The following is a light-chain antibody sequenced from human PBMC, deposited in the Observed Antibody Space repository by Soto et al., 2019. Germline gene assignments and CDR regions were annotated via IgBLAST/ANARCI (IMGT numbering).Light chain of an antibody. CDR2: DVG. CDR1: TNDVGDYNR. Sequence: QSALTQPASVSGSPGQSITISCTGTTNDVGDYNRVSWYQQNPGKAPKLIIYDVGNRPSGVSDRFSGSKAGNTASLTVSGLQPEDEADYYCSSYTGTNTYVFGTGTKLTVL. J-gene: IGLJ1*01. CDR3: SSYTGTNTYV. V-gene: IGLV2-14*01.